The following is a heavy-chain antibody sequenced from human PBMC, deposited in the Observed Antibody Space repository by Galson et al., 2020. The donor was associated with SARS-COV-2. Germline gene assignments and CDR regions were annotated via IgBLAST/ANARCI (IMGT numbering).Heavy chain of an antibody. Sequence: GGSLRLSCAASGFTFSSYAMHWVLQAPGKGLEWVAVISYDGSNKYYADSVKGRFTISRDNSKNTLYLQMNSLRAEDTAVYYCRGWLVNFDYWGQGTLVTVSS. D-gene: IGHD5-12*01. CDR3: RGWLVNFDY. CDR2: ISYDGSNK. V-gene: IGHV3-30*04. J-gene: IGHJ4*02. CDR1: GFTFSSYA.